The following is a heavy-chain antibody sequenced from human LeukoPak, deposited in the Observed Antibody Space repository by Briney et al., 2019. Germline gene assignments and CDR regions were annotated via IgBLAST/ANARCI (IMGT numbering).Heavy chain of an antibody. J-gene: IGHJ2*01. CDR1: GFPFSAYD. Sequence: SGGSLRLSCAPSGFPFSAYDMHWVRQAPGKGLEWVSAFGSAGDTYYPGAVKGRFTISRDYAKNSLFLQMNNLIAGDTAVYFCVRGALPGDNWYFDLWGRGTLVPVSS. V-gene: IGHV3-13*01. CDR2: FGSAGDT. CDR3: VRGALPGDNWYFDL.